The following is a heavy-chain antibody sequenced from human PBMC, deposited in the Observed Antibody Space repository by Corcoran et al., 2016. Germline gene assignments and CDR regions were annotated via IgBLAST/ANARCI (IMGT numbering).Heavy chain of an antibody. V-gene: IGHV1-8*01. CDR1: GYTFTSYD. J-gene: IGHJ6*02. D-gene: IGHD3-3*01. CDR2: MNPNSGNT. CDR3: ASGSAETTIFGVPTYYYGMDV. Sequence: QVQLVQSGAAVKKPGASLKVSCKASGYTFTSYDFNWVRQATGPGLEWMGWMNPNSGNTGYAQKFQGRVTMTRNTSISTAYMELSSLRSEDTAVYYCASGSAETTIFGVPTYYYGMDVWCQGTKVTVSS.